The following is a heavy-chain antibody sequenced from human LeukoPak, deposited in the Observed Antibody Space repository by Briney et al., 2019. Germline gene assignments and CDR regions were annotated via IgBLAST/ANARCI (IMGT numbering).Heavy chain of an antibody. J-gene: IGHJ4*02. CDR1: GGTFSSYA. V-gene: IGHV1-69*13. CDR2: IIPIFGTA. D-gene: IGHD1-26*01. Sequence: SVKVSCKASGGTFSSYAISWVRQAPGQGLEWMGGIIPIFGTANYAQKFQGRVAITADESTSTAYMELSSLRSEDTAVYYCARDQSIVGATSFDYWGQGTLVTVSS. CDR3: ARDQSIVGATSFDY.